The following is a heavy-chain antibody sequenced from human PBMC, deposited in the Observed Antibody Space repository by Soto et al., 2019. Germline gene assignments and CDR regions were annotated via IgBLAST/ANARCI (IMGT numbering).Heavy chain of an antibody. J-gene: IGHJ4*02. D-gene: IGHD3-16*01. CDR2: ISGSGGGT. V-gene: IGHV3-23*01. Sequence: EVQVLESGGGLVQPGGSLRLSCAASGFTFSSYAMSWVRQAPGKGLEWVSSISGSGGGTYYADSVKGRFTFSRDKSKNKLYLQMNSLRAEDTAVYYCAKFGMATTKRSPPYYIDYWGQGALVTVSS. CDR3: AKFGMATTKRSPPYYIDY. CDR1: GFTFSSYA.